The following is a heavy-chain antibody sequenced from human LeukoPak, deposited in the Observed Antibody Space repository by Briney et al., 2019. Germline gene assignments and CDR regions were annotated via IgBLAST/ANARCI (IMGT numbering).Heavy chain of an antibody. CDR1: GGSISSYY. D-gene: IGHD5-24*01. Sequence: SETLPLTCTVSGGSISSYYWSWIRQPPGKGLEWIGYIYTSGSTNYNPSLKSRVTISVDTSKNQFSLKLSSVTAADTAVYYCARLVEMATARSYYYYYMDVWGKGTTVTVSS. J-gene: IGHJ6*03. CDR2: IYTSGST. V-gene: IGHV4-4*09. CDR3: ARLVEMATARSYYYYYMDV.